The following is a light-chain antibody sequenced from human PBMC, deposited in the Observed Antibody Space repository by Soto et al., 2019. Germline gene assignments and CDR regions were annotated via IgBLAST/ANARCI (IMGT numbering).Light chain of an antibody. Sequence: DIQMTQSPSSLSASVGDRVTITCRASQSISTYLNWYQQKPGKAPKLLISAASSLQSGVPSRFSGNGSGTDFTLTINSLQPEDFATYYCHQSYTPPFTFGGGTMVEIK. CDR3: HQSYTPPFT. V-gene: IGKV1-39*01. CDR2: AAS. CDR1: QSISTY. J-gene: IGKJ4*01.